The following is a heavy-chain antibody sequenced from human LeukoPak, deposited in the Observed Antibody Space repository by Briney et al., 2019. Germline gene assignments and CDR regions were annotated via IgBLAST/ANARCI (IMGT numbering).Heavy chain of an antibody. J-gene: IGHJ4*02. D-gene: IGHD6-25*01. CDR3: ARGHGGYGGYYFDY. CDR1: GGTFSSYA. V-gene: IGHV1-69*13. Sequence: VASVKVSCKASGGTFSSYAISWVRQAPGQGLEWMGGIIPIFGTANYAQKFQGRVTITADESTSTAYMELSSLRSEDTAVYYCARGHGGYGGYYFDYWGQGTLVTVSS. CDR2: IIPIFGTA.